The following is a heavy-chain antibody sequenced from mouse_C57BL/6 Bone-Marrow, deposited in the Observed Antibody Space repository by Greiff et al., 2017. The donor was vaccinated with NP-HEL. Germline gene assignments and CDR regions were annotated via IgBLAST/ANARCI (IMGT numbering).Heavy chain of an antibody. V-gene: IGHV1-76*01. CDR2: IYPGSGNT. Sequence: VQLQQSGAELVRPGASVKLSCKASGYTFTDYYINWVKQRPGQGLEWIARIYPGSGNTYYNEKFKGKATLTAEKSSSTAYMQLSSLTSEDSAVYFCARRVPNYYGSRGDWYFDVWGTGTTVTVSS. CDR3: ARRVPNYYGSRGDWYFDV. CDR1: GYTFTDYY. J-gene: IGHJ1*03. D-gene: IGHD1-1*01.